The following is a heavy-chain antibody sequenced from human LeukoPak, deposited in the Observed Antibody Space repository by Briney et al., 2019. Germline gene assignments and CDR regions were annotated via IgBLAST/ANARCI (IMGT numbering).Heavy chain of an antibody. J-gene: IGHJ4*02. V-gene: IGHV3-30-3*01. CDR1: GFTFSSYA. CDR2: ISYDGSNE. CDR3: ARDPLALLPFDC. Sequence: PGGSLRLSCAASGFTFSSYAMSWVRQAPGKGLEWVAVISYDGSNEYYADSVKGRFTISRDNSKNTLYLQMNSLRAEDTAVYYCARDPLALLPFDCWGQGTLVTVSS.